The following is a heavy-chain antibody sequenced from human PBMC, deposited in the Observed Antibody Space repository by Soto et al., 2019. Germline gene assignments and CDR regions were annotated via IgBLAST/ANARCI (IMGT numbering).Heavy chain of an antibody. J-gene: IGHJ4*01. CDR1: GDPIGSGDFY. V-gene: IGHV4-30-4*01. D-gene: IGHD3-9*01. Sequence: QVLLQESGPGLVKASQTLSLDCTVSGDPIGSGDFYWTWIRQTPERGLEWIGNIHHSGTTSYNPSLGSRISISMDTSRNGFSLSLTSVAVADTAVYFCARDLLVFDTSGFHFWGRGILVSV. CDR2: IHHSGTT. CDR3: ARDLLVFDTSGFHF.